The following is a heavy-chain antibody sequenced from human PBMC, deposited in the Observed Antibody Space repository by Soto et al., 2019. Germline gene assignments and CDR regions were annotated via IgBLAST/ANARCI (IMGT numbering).Heavy chain of an antibody. Sequence: SVKVSCKASGFTFISSAMQWVRQARGQRLEWIGWIVVGSGDTNYAQKFQERVTITRDMSTSTAYMELSSLRSEDTAVYYCAADGPNHDAFDIWGQGTMVTVSS. CDR1: GFTFISSA. CDR2: IVVGSGDT. V-gene: IGHV1-58*02. J-gene: IGHJ3*02. CDR3: AADGPNHDAFDI.